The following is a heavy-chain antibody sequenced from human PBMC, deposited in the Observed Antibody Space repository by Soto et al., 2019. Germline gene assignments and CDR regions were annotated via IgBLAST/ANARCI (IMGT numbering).Heavy chain of an antibody. J-gene: IGHJ4*02. V-gene: IGHV1-69*13. Sequence: ASVKVSCKASGGTFSSYAISWLRQAPGQGLEWMGGLIAMLGTPTYARKVQGRATITADESLTSSYLELRSLRSEDTAVYFCARGAMANFDYWGQGTVVTVSS. D-gene: IGHD5-18*01. CDR3: ARGAMANFDY. CDR2: LIAMLGTP. CDR1: GGTFSSYA.